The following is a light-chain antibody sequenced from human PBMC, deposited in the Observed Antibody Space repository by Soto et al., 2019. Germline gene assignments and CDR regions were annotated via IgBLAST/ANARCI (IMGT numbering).Light chain of an antibody. V-gene: IGLV2-14*01. CDR3: SSYTSSSTRV. J-gene: IGLJ2*01. CDR2: DVS. Sequence: QSALTQPASVSGSHGQSITSSCTGTSSDVGGYNYVSWYQQHPGKAPKLMIYDVSNRPSGVSNRFSGSKSGNTASLTISGLQAEDEADYYCSSYTSSSTRVFGGGTNLTVL. CDR1: SSDVGGYNY.